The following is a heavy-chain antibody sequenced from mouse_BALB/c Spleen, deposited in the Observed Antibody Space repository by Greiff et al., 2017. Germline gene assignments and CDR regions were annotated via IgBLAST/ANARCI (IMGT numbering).Heavy chain of an antibody. D-gene: IGHD1-1*02. V-gene: IGHV1-55*01. CDR1: GYNFTSYW. CDR3: ARRWVYYFDY. Sequence: VKLQEPGAELVKPGTSVKLSCKASGYNFTSYWINWVKLRPGQGLEWIGDIYPGSGSTNYNEKFKSKATLTVDTSSSTAYMQLSSLASEDSALYYCARRWVYYFDYWGQGTTLTVSS. CDR2: IYPGSGST. J-gene: IGHJ2*01.